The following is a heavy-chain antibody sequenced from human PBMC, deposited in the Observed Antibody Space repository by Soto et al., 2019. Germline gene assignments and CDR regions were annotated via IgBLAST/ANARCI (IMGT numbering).Heavy chain of an antibody. D-gene: IGHD5-18*01. Sequence: GGSLRLSCSSSGFTFSTYAMHWVRQAPGKGLEYVSAISSSGGSTYYADSVKGRFTISRDNSKNTLYLQMSSLRAEDKDVYYCVKGRVYSYGYTPFDYWGHGTLVTVSS. CDR2: ISSSGGST. CDR1: GFTFSTYA. V-gene: IGHV3-64D*06. J-gene: IGHJ4*01. CDR3: VKGRVYSYGYTPFDY.